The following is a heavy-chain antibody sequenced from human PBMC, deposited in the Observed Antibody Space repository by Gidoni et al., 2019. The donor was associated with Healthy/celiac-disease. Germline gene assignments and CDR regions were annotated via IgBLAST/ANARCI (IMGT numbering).Heavy chain of an antibody. J-gene: IGHJ3*02. Sequence: QVQLVQSRAEANQPGSSVTVPSKASGGSFRTYAISWVRQAPGQGLEWMGGIIPIFGTENYAQKFQGRVTITADESTSTAYMELSSLRSEDTAVYYCARDLVGGDYDRSDFDIWGQGTMVTVSS. CDR1: GGSFRTYA. D-gene: IGHD4-17*01. CDR2: IIPIFGTE. CDR3: ARDLVGGDYDRSDFDI. V-gene: IGHV1-69*01.